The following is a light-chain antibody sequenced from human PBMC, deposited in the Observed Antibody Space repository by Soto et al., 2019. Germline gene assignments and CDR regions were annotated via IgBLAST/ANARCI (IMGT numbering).Light chain of an antibody. Sequence: QSVLTQPPSASGTPGQRVTISCSGSSSNIGSNYVYWYQQVPGTAPRLLMYRASQRPSGVPDRFSGSKAGTSASLAISGLRSEDEADYYCAAWDGTLKGLVFGGGTQLTVL. V-gene: IGLV1-47*01. J-gene: IGLJ2*01. CDR3: AAWDGTLKGLV. CDR2: RAS. CDR1: SSNIGSNY.